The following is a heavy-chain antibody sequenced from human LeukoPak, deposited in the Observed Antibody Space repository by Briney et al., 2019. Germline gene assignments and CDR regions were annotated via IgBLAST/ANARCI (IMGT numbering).Heavy chain of an antibody. J-gene: IGHJ6*03. D-gene: IGHD6-6*01. V-gene: IGHV1-69*04. CDR1: GYTFTRYA. CDR3: ARDSAKAARPGYYYYYMDV. Sequence: GASVKVSCKASGYTFTRYAISWVRQAPGQGLEWMGRIIPILGIANYAQKFQGRVTITTDESTSTAYMELSSLRSEDTAVYYCARDSAKAARPGYYYYYMDVWGKGTTVTVSS. CDR2: IIPILGIA.